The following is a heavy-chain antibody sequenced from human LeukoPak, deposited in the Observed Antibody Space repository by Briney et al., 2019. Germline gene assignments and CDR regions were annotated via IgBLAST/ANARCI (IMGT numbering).Heavy chain of an antibody. Sequence: PSETLSLTCTVSGGSVSSSSYYWGWIRQLPGKGLEWIGSIYYSGSTYYNPSLKSRVTISVDTSKNQFSLKLSSVTAADTAVYYCARVIAAAGTGFDPWGQGTLVTVSS. CDR3: ARVIAAAGTGFDP. D-gene: IGHD6-13*01. CDR2: IYYSGST. V-gene: IGHV4-39*01. J-gene: IGHJ5*02. CDR1: GGSVSSSSYY.